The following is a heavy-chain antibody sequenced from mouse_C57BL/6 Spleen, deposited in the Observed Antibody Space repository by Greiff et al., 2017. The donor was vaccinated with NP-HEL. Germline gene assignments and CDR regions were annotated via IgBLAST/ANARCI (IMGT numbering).Heavy chain of an antibody. J-gene: IGHJ4*01. CDR1: GYTFTSYW. Sequence: QVQLQQPGAELVKPGASVKMSCKASGYTFTSYWITWVKQRPGQGLEWIGDIYPGSGSTNYNEKFTSKATLTVVTSSSTAYMQLSSLTSEDSAVYYCARSDDYGYYYAMDYWGQGTSVTVSS. CDR3: ARSDDYGYYYAMDY. CDR2: IYPGSGST. D-gene: IGHD2-4*01. V-gene: IGHV1-55*01.